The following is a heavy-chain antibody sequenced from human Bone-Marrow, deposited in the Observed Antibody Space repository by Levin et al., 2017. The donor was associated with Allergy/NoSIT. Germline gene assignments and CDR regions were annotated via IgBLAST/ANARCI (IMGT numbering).Heavy chain of an antibody. CDR3: TTDRASSAWTGWGWFDS. Sequence: TGGSLRLSCETSGFTFTNAWMSWVRQAPGKGLEWVGHIKSKGDGGTTDYAAPLRDRFIISRHDTKNTLYLQINSLKIEDTAVYYCTTDRASSAWTGWGWFDSWGQGTQVTVSS. CDR1: GFTFTNAW. J-gene: IGHJ5*01. CDR2: IKSKGDGGTT. D-gene: IGHD6-19*01. V-gene: IGHV3-15*05.